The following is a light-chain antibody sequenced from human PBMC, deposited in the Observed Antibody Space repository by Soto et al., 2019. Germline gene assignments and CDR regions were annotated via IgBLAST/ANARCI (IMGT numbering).Light chain of an antibody. V-gene: IGLV1-44*01. CDR1: SSNIGSNT. CDR2: SNN. Sequence: QSVLTQPPSASGTPGQRVTISCSGSSSNIGSNTVNWYQQLPGTAPKLLLYSNNQRPSGVPDPFSGSKSGTSDSLAMSGLHSADEADYYCSAWDDSLNGVVFGGGTKLTVL. J-gene: IGLJ2*01. CDR3: SAWDDSLNGVV.